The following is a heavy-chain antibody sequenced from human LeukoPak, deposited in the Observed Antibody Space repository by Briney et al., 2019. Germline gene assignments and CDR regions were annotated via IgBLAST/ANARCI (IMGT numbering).Heavy chain of an antibody. Sequence: GGSLRLSCTASGFTVSSSYMTWVRQAPGKGLEWVSGISGSGGSTYYADSVKGRFTISRDNSKNALYLQMNSLRAEDTAVYYCAKVGPTLWYFDYWGQGTLVTVSS. CDR3: AKVGPTLWYFDY. J-gene: IGHJ4*02. D-gene: IGHD1-26*01. CDR2: ISGSGGST. CDR1: GFTVSSSY. V-gene: IGHV3-23*01.